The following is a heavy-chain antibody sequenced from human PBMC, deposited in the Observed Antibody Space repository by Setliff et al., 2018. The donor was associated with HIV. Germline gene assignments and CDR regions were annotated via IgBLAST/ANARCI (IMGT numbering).Heavy chain of an antibody. V-gene: IGHV4-39*01. D-gene: IGHD2-2*01. CDR1: GGSISSSSYY. J-gene: IGHJ5*02. CDR2: IYYSGSA. Sequence: SETLSLTCTVSGGSISSSSYYWGWIRQPPGKGLEWIGSIYYSGSAYYSPSLKSRVTISVDTSKNQFSLKLSSVTAADTAVYYCARRKGYCSGPSCLEFSWFDPWGQGTLGTVSS. CDR3: ARRKGYCSGPSCLEFSWFDP.